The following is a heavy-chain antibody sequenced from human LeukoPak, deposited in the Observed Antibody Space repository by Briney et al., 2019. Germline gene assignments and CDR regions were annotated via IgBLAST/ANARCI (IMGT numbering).Heavy chain of an antibody. Sequence: EESLKISCKGSGYSFTNYWIGWVREMPGKGLEWMGIIYPDDSDTRYSPSFQGQVTISADKSIRTAYLHWSSLKASDTAIYYCARHFGNWKNFDFWGRGTLVTVSS. D-gene: IGHD1-1*01. V-gene: IGHV5-51*01. J-gene: IGHJ4*02. CDR2: IYPDDSDT. CDR1: GYSFTNYW. CDR3: ARHFGNWKNFDF.